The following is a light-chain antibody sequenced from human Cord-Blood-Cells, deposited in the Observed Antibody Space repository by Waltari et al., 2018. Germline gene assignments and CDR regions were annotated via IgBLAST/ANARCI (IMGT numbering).Light chain of an antibody. J-gene: IGKJ3*01. CDR1: QSALYSSNNKNY. Sequence: DIVMTQSPDSLAVSLGESAPINCKSSQSALYSSNNKNYLAWYQQQPGQPPELLIYWASTLGSGVPERFSGSGSGTDFTLTISSLQAEDVAVYYCQQYYSTPVTVGPGTKVDI. CDR2: WAS. CDR3: QQYYSTPVT. V-gene: IGKV4-1*01.